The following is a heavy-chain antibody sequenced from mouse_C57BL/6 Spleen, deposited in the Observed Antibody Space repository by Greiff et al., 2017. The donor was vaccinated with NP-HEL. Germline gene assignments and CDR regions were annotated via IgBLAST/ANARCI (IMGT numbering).Heavy chain of an antibody. CDR2: INPNNGGT. CDR1: GYTFTDYY. CDR3: ARWGDYGYAMDY. V-gene: IGHV1-26*01. J-gene: IGHJ4*01. D-gene: IGHD2-4*01. Sequence: VQLQQSGPELVKPGASVKISCKASGYTFTDYYMNWVKQSHGKSLEWIGDINPNNGGTSYNQKFKGKATLTVDKSSSTAYMELRSLTSEDSAVYYCARWGDYGYAMDYWGQGTSVTVSS.